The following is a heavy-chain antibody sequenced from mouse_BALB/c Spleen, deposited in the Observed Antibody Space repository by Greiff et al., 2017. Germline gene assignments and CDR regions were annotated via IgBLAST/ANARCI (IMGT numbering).Heavy chain of an antibody. CDR2: INPDSSTI. J-gene: IGHJ3*01. CDR3: ARQRGYGNYWFAY. CDR1: GFDFSRYW. D-gene: IGHD2-1*01. V-gene: IGHV4-1*02. Sequence: EVKLVESGGGLVQPGGSLKLSCAASGFDFSRYWMSWVRQAPGKGLEWIGEINPDSSTINYTPSLKDKFIISRDNAKNTLYLQMSKVRSEDTALYYCARQRGYGNYWFAYWGQGTLVTVSA.